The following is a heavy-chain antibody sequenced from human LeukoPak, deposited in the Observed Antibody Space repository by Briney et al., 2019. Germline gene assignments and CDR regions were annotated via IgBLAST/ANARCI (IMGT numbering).Heavy chain of an antibody. V-gene: IGHV4-34*01. J-gene: IGHJ4*02. CDR3: ARDVGEPYGYDYFDY. CDR2: INHSGST. CDR1: GGSFSGYY. D-gene: IGHD5-18*01. Sequence: SETLSLTCAVYGGSFSGYYWSWIRQPPGKGLGWIGEINHSGSTNYNPSLKSRVTISVDTSKNQFSLKLSSVTAADTAVYYCARDVGEPYGYDYFDYWGQGTLVTVSS.